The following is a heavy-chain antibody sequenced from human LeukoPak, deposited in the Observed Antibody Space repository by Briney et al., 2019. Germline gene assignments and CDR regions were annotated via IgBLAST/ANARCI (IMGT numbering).Heavy chain of an antibody. J-gene: IGHJ4*02. D-gene: IGHD6-19*01. Sequence: PGGSLRLSCAASGFTFGGYAMHWVRQAPGKGLEWVSGISWNSGSIGYADSVKGRFTIARDNAKNSLYLQMNSLRAEDTALYYCAKDINDSSGFFDYWGQGTLVTVSS. CDR3: AKDINDSSGFFDY. V-gene: IGHV3-9*01. CDR2: ISWNSGSI. CDR1: GFTFGGYA.